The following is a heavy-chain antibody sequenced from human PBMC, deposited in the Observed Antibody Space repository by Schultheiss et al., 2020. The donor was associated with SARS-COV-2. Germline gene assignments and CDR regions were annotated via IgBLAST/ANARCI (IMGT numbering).Heavy chain of an antibody. D-gene: IGHD3-10*01. CDR3: AKDPKGNI. CDR1: GFTFSSYA. CDR2: ISYDGSNK. V-gene: IGHV3-30*04. Sequence: GGSLRLSCAASGFTFSSYAMHWVRQAPGKGLEWVAVISYDGSNKYYADSVKGRFTISRDNSKNTLYLQMNSLRAEDTAVYYCAKDPKGNIWGQGTMVTVSS. J-gene: IGHJ3*02.